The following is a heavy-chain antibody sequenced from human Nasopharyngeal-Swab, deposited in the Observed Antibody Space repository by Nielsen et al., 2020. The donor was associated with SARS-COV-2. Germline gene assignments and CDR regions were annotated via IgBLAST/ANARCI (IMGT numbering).Heavy chain of an antibody. Sequence: SQTLSLTCAVEGGAFNDYYWSWFRQAPGEGLEWIGQINESGSTVYNPPLKSRVSTSVDTTRKRFSLRLNSVTAADTAVYYCARGSWGGWYFDVWGRGALVSVSS. CDR3: ARGSWGGWYFDV. V-gene: IGHV4-34*01. CDR1: GGAFNDYY. CDR2: INESGST. J-gene: IGHJ2*01. D-gene: IGHD7-27*01.